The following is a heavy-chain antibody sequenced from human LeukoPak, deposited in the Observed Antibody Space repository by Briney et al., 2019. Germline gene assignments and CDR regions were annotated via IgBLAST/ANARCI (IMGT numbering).Heavy chain of an antibody. CDR2: MNPNSGNT. V-gene: IGHV1-8*01. J-gene: IGHJ5*02. Sequence: GDTFISYDINWVRQATGQGLKWMGWMNPNSGNTGYAQKLQGRVTMTTDTSTSTAYMELRSLRSDDTAVYYCARALTVVADHNWFDPWGQGTLVTVSS. D-gene: IGHD3-22*01. CDR1: GDTFISYD. CDR3: ARALTVVADHNWFDP.